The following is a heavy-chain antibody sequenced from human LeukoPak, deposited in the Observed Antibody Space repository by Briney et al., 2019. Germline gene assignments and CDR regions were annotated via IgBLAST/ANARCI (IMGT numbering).Heavy chain of an antibody. Sequence: GGSLRLSCVVSGLTVNSNYMSWVRQAPGKGLEWVSVIYSGGTTNYADSVKGRFIVYRDNSKNTLYLQMNSLRAEDTAVYYCANKATTGYWGQGTLVTVSS. CDR2: IYSGGTT. CDR3: ANKATTGY. D-gene: IGHD1-14*01. J-gene: IGHJ4*02. V-gene: IGHV3-66*01. CDR1: GLTVNSNY.